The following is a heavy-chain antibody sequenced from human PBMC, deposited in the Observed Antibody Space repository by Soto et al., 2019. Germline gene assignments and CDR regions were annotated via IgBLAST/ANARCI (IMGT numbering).Heavy chain of an antibody. CDR1: GFTFSSYA. CDR2: ISYDGSNK. V-gene: IGHV3-30-3*01. Sequence: PGGSLRLSCAASGFTFSSYAMHWVRQAPGKGLEWVAVISYDGSNKYYADSVKGRFTISRDNSKNTLYLQMNSLRAEDTAVYYCARDLGYIDYWGQGTLVTVSS. J-gene: IGHJ4*02. CDR3: ARDLGYIDY.